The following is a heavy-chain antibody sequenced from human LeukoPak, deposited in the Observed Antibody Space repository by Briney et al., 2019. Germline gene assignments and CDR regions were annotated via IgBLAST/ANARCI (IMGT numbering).Heavy chain of an antibody. J-gene: IGHJ5*02. V-gene: IGHV3-23*01. CDR3: AKDPLTVTTRGDWFDP. Sequence: PGGSLRLSCAASGFTFSSYAMSWVRQAPGKGLEWVSAISGSGGSTYYADSVKGRFTISRDKSKNTLYLQMNSLRAEDTAVYYCAKDPLTVTTRGDWFDPWGQGTLVTVSS. CDR2: ISGSGGST. CDR1: GFTFSSYA. D-gene: IGHD4-17*01.